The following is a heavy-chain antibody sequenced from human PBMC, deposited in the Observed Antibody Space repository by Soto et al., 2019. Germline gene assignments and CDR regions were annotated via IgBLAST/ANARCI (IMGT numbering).Heavy chain of an antibody. V-gene: IGHV3-30-3*01. Sequence: SLRLSCAASGFTFSSYAMHWVRQAPGKGLEWVAVISYDGNNKYYADSVKGRFTISRDNSKNTLYLQMNSLRAEDTAVYYCARDLGQLVLYYYYGTDVWRQGTTVTVSS. CDR2: ISYDGNNK. D-gene: IGHD6-13*01. J-gene: IGHJ6*02. CDR1: GFTFSSYA. CDR3: ARDLGQLVLYYYYGTDV.